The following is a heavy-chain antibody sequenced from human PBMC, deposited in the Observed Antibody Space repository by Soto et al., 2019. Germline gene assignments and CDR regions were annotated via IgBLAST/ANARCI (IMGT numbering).Heavy chain of an antibody. J-gene: IGHJ6*02. V-gene: IGHV1-18*01. CDR3: AREGYYSGSGTYSPPRYYGMDV. CDR1: GYTFSSYG. CDR2: ISDYNGNT. Sequence: QVQLVQSGAEVKRAGASVKVSCKASGYTFSSYGLSWVRQAPGQGLEWMGWISDYNGNTHYAQKFQGRVIMTTDTSTXTXXXEXXSLRSYDTAVYFCAREGYYSGSGTYSPPRYYGMDVWGQGTTVTVSS. D-gene: IGHD3-10*01.